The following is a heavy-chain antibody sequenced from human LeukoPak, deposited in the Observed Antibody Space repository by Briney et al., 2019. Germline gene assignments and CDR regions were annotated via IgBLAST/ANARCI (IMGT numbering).Heavy chain of an antibody. CDR2: ISGSGGST. Sequence: GGSPRLSCAASGFTFSSYAMSWVRQAPGKGLEWVSAISGSGGSTYYADSVKGRFTISRDNSKNTLYLQMNSLRAEDTAVYYCAKVYYYDSSGYYGYYFDYWGQGTLVTVTS. D-gene: IGHD3-22*01. CDR3: AKVYYYDSSGYYGYYFDY. J-gene: IGHJ4*02. V-gene: IGHV3-23*01. CDR1: GFTFSSYA.